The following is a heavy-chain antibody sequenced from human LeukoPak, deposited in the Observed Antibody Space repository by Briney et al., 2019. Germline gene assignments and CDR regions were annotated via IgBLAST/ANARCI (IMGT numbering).Heavy chain of an antibody. CDR3: ARQVVTYYFDY. Sequence: SETLSLTCTVSGGSISSRSYYWGWIRQPPGKGLEWIGTIYYSGTTYYNPSLQSRVTISVDTSKNQFSLRLSSVTAADTAVYYCARQVVTYYFDYWGQGTLVTVSP. D-gene: IGHD3-22*01. J-gene: IGHJ4*02. CDR2: IYYSGTT. CDR1: GGSISSRSYY. V-gene: IGHV4-39*01.